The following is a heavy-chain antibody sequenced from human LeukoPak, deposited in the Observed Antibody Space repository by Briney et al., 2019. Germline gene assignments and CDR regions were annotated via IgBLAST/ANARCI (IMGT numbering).Heavy chain of an antibody. CDR2: IYYSGST. J-gene: IGHJ4*02. Sequence: PSETLSLTCTVSGGSVSSGSYYWSWIRQPPGKGLEWIGYIYYSGSTNYNPSLKSRATISVDTSKNQFSLKLSSVTAADTAVYYCARERWGYSYGGPFDYWGQGTLVTVSS. CDR1: GGSVSSGSYY. CDR3: ARERWGYSYGGPFDY. V-gene: IGHV4-61*01. D-gene: IGHD5-18*01.